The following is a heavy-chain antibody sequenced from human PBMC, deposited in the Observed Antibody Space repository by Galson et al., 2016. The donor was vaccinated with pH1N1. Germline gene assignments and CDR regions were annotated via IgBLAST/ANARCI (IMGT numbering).Heavy chain of an antibody. D-gene: IGHD4-23*01. Sequence: SLRLSCAASGFIFSTYAMSWVRQAPGKGLEWVSAFSPSGGTKFYKDSVKGRFTISRDNSKNTLYLQLNSLRGEDTAVSYCVKDGIVVTTRVVPCDYWGQGTLVTVSS. J-gene: IGHJ4*02. CDR2: FSPSGGTK. CDR3: VKDGIVVTTRVVPCDY. V-gene: IGHV3-23*01. CDR1: GFIFSTYA.